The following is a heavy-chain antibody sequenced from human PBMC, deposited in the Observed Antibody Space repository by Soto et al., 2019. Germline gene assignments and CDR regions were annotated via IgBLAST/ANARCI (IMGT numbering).Heavy chain of an antibody. CDR1: GYTLTELS. CDR2: FDPEDGEA. Sequence: ASVKVSCKVSGYTLTELSMHWVRQAPGKGLEWMGGFDPEDGEAIYAQKFQGRVTMTEDTSTDTAYMELSSLRSEDTAVYYCATYTIPFGGVIPGPFDYWGQGTLVTVSS. D-gene: IGHD3-16*02. CDR3: ATYTIPFGGVIPGPFDY. V-gene: IGHV1-24*01. J-gene: IGHJ4*02.